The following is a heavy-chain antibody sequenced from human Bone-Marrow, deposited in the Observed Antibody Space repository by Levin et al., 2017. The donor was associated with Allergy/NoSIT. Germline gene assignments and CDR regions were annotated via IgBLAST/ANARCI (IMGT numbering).Heavy chain of an antibody. CDR1: GFTFSSYG. J-gene: IGHJ6*02. CDR2: ISYDGSNK. D-gene: IGHD3-22*01. Sequence: GGSLRLSCAASGFTFSSYGMHWVRQAPGKGLEWVAVISYDGSNKYYADSVKGRFTISRDNSKNTLYLQMNSLRAEDTAVYYCAKMDSSGDELYYYYGMDVWGQGTTVTVSS. CDR3: AKMDSSGDELYYYYGMDV. V-gene: IGHV3-30*18.